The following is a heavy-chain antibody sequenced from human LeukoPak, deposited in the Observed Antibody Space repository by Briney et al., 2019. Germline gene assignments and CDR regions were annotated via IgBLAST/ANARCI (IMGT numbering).Heavy chain of an antibody. CDR2: INPVSGDT. Sequence: AASVTVSCKASGYTFTDYYIQWVRQAPGHAPEWMGWINPVSGDTKFAQKFEGWVTLTRDTSISTAYMELNGLTSGDTAVYFCAGQRIRGVAPLDFWGQGTLVTVSS. CDR3: AGQRIRGVAPLDF. J-gene: IGHJ4*02. CDR1: GYTFTDYY. V-gene: IGHV1-2*04. D-gene: IGHD3-3*01.